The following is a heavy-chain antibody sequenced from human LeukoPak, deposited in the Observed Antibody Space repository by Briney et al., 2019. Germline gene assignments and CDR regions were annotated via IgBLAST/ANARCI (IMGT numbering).Heavy chain of an antibody. CDR2: ISDYNGNT. Sequence: ASVKVSCMPSGYTLTRYGISWVRQAPGQGREWVGWISDYNGNTNYAQKLQGRDTMTTDTSMSTANLEVRSLTADDTAVYYCARDYSSGWYSRHRGAFDIWGQGTMVTVSS. V-gene: IGHV1-18*01. D-gene: IGHD6-19*01. CDR1: GYTLTRYG. J-gene: IGHJ3*02. CDR3: ARDYSSGWYSRHRGAFDI.